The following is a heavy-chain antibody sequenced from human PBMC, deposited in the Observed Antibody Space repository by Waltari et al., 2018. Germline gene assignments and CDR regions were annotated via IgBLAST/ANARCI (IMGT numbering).Heavy chain of an antibody. V-gene: IGHV1-2*06. J-gene: IGHJ4*02. CDR2: INPYSGDT. CDR3: ARALVQGVIVYLGDF. Sequence: QVQLAQSGAEVKKPGASVKVSCKASGYTFTAYFIHWVRQAPGQGLEWMGRINPYSGDTDLAQKFQGRVTITRDTSIDTVYMELSRLGFDDTAVYYCARALVQGVIVYLGDFWGQGTLVTVSS. CDR1: GYTFTAYF. D-gene: IGHD3-10*01.